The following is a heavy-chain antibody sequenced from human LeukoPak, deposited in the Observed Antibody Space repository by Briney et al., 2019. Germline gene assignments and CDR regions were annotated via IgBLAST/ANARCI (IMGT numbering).Heavy chain of an antibody. J-gene: IGHJ4*02. CDR2: INHSGST. V-gene: IGHV4-34*01. CDR1: GGSFSGYY. Sequence: SETLSLTCAVYGGSFSGYYWSWIRQPPGKGLEWIGEINHSGSTNYNPSLKSRVTISVDTSKKQFSLKLSSVTAADTAVYYCARGDRDFTYYYDSSGYYYYPAHFDYWGQGTLVTVSS. CDR3: ARGDRDFTYYYDSSGYYYYPAHFDY. D-gene: IGHD3-22*01.